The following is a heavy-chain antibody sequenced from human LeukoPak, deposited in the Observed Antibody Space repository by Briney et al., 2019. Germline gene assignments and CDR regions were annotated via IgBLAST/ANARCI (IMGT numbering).Heavy chain of an antibody. CDR2: MNPNSGNT. CDR3: ARGIRGRRTFDY. D-gene: IGHD3-16*01. V-gene: IGHV1-8*01. Sequence: ASVKVSCKASGYTFTSYDINWVRQATGQGLEWMGWMNPNSGNTGYAQKFQGRVTMTRNTSISTAYMELSSLRSEDTAMYYCARGIRGRRTFDYWGQGTLVTVSS. J-gene: IGHJ4*02. CDR1: GYTFTSYD.